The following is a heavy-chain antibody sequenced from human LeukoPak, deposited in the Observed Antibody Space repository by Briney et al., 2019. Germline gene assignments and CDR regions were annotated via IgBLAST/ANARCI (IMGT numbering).Heavy chain of an antibody. CDR2: ISSSSSYI. CDR1: GFTFSSYS. CDR3: ARVMITMIVVVITYADYFDY. J-gene: IGHJ4*02. D-gene: IGHD3-22*01. Sequence: PGGSLRLSCAASGFTFSSYSMNWVRQAPGKGLEWVSSISSSSSYIYYADSVKGRFTISRDNAKNSLYLQMNSLRAEDTAVYYCARVMITMIVVVITYADYFDYWGQGTLVTVSS. V-gene: IGHV3-21*01.